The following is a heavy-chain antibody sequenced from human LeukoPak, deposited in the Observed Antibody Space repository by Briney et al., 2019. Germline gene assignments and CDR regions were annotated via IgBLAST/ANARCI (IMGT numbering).Heavy chain of an antibody. V-gene: IGHV3-23*01. D-gene: IGHD3-3*01. CDR3: VRYQHDFMSGYPYFDY. J-gene: IGHJ4*02. CDR2: ITGSGGTT. Sequence: GGSLRLSCAASAFTFSDYVMSWVRQAPGKGLEWVSTITGSGGTTYYADSVKGRFTISRDNSKNTLYLQINSRRAEDTAVYFCVRYQHDFMSGYPYFDYWGQGTRVTVSS. CDR1: AFTFSDYV.